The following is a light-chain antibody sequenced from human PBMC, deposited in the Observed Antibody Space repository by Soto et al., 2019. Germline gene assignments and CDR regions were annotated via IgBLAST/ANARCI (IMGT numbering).Light chain of an antibody. CDR1: QSISSD. V-gene: IGKV3-15*01. CDR3: QQYNKWPRT. CDR2: GAS. J-gene: IGKJ2*01. Sequence: EIVMTQSLATLSVSPGERATLSCRASQSISSDVAWYQQKPGQAPRLLIYGASTTATGIPARFSGSGSGTEFTLTISSLQSEDFAVYNCQQYNKWPRTFGQGTKVDIK.